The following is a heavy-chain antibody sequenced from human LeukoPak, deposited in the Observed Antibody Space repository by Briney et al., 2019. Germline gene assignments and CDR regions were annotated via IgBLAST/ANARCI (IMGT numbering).Heavy chain of an antibody. D-gene: IGHD2-15*01. Sequence: SETLSLTCTVSGGSISSYYWSWIRQPPGKGLEWIGYIYYSGSINYNPSLKSRVTISVDTSKNQFSLKLSSVTAADTAVYYCARTPPNCSGGSCYSGVTFDYWGQGTLVIVSS. CDR3: ARTPPNCSGGSCYSGVTFDY. CDR2: IYYSGSI. CDR1: GGSISSYY. V-gene: IGHV4-59*01. J-gene: IGHJ4*02.